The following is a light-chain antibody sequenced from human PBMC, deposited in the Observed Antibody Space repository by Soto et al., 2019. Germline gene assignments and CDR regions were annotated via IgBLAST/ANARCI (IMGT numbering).Light chain of an antibody. CDR3: SSYTSSSTVV. V-gene: IGLV2-14*01. CDR1: SSDVGGYTY. Sequence: QSVLTQPASVSGSPGQSITISCTGTSSDVGGYTYVSWYQQHPGKAPKLMIYGVSDRPSGVSNRFSGAKSGNTASLTISGLQAEDDADYYCSSYTSSSTVVFGGGTKLTVL. CDR2: GVS. J-gene: IGLJ2*01.